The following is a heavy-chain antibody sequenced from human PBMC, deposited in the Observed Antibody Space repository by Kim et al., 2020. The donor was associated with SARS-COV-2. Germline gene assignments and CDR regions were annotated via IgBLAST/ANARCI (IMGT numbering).Heavy chain of an antibody. CDR3: ATDKTICSGRSCYSGFDY. D-gene: IGHD2-15*01. CDR2: IKSKTDAEIK. CDR1: GFTFNNAW. V-gene: IGHV3-15*01. Sequence: GGSLRLSCVASGFTFNNAWMSWVRQAPGKGLEWVGRIKSKTDAEIKDYTAPVKGRFTISRDDSKSTLYLQMNSLTTEDTAVYYCATDKTICSGRSCYSGFDYWGRGTLVTVSS. J-gene: IGHJ4*02.